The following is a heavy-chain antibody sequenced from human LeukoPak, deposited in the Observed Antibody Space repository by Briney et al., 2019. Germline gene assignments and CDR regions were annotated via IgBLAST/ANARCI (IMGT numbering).Heavy chain of an antibody. V-gene: IGHV5-51*01. D-gene: IGHD3-22*01. Sequence: PGESLKISCKGSGYSFTSYCIGRGPQMPGKGLEWMGIIYPGDSDTRYSPSFEGQVTISVDKSISTAYLQWSSLKASDTAMYYCARHGYYDSSGYYGVLDYWGQGTLVTVSS. J-gene: IGHJ4*02. CDR1: GYSFTSYC. CDR2: IYPGDSDT. CDR3: ARHGYYDSSGYYGVLDY.